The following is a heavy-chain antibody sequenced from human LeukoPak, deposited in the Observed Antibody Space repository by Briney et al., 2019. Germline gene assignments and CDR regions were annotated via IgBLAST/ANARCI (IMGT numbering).Heavy chain of an antibody. CDR2: INHSGST. Sequence: SETLSLTCAVYGGSFSGYYWSWIRQPPGKGLEWIGEINHSGSTNYNPSLKSRVTISVDTSKNPFSLKLSSVTAADTAVYYCARSPPSYQLPRHYFDYWGQGTLVTVSS. D-gene: IGHD2-2*01. V-gene: IGHV4-34*01. CDR3: ARSPPSYQLPRHYFDY. CDR1: GGSFSGYY. J-gene: IGHJ4*02.